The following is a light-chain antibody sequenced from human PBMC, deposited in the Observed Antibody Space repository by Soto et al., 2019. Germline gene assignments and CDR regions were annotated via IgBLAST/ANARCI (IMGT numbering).Light chain of an antibody. Sequence: DIQMTQSPSSLSASVGDRVTITCRASQSISTFLNWYQGKPGKAPKLLIQGASSLRSGVPSRFSGSRSGTDLTLPISRLQPEDFATFYCHQSYSAPWTFGQGTKVEIK. CDR1: QSISTF. CDR2: GAS. J-gene: IGKJ1*01. CDR3: HQSYSAPWT. V-gene: IGKV1-39*01.